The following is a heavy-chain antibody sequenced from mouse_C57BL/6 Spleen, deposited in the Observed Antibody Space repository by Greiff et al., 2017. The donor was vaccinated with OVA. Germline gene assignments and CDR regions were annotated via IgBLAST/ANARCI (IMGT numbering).Heavy chain of an antibody. J-gene: IGHJ2*01. D-gene: IGHD3-3*01. CDR2: ISSGGDYI. V-gene: IGHV5-9-1*02. Sequence: EVMLVESGEGLVKPEGSLKLSCAASGFTFSSYAMSWVRQTPEKRLEWVAYISSGGDYIYYADTVKGRFTISRDNARNTLYLQMSSLKSEDTAMYYCTRLEYYFDYWGQGTTLTVSS. CDR1: GFTFSSYA. CDR3: TRLEYYFDY.